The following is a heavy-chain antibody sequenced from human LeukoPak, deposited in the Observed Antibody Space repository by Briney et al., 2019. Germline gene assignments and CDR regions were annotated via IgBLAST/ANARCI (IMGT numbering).Heavy chain of an antibody. CDR3: ARDSPFGLADY. Sequence: ASVKVSFKASGYTFTSYAISWVRQAPGQGLEWMGWISVYNGNTNYAQKLQGRVTMTTDTSTSTAYMGLRSLRSDDTAVYYCARDSPFGLADYWGQGTLVTVSS. V-gene: IGHV1-18*01. CDR1: GYTFTSYA. D-gene: IGHD3/OR15-3a*01. CDR2: ISVYNGNT. J-gene: IGHJ4*02.